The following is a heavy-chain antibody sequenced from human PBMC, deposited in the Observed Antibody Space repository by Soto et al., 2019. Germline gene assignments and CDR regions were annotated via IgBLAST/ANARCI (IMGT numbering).Heavy chain of an antibody. CDR1: GFTVSSNY. V-gene: IGHV3-66*01. D-gene: IGHD6-6*01. CDR3: AREIRPPLAARTYYMDV. CDR2: LYTGGNA. Sequence: GGSRRLSCAASGFTVSSNYMSWVRQAPGKGLEWVSLLYTGGNAYYADSVKDRFTISRDNSMNTLYLQMNSLRAEDTAVYYCAREIRPPLAARTYYMDVWGKGITVTVSS. J-gene: IGHJ6*03.